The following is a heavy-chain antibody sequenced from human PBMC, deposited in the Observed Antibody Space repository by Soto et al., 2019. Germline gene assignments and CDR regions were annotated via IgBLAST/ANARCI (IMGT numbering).Heavy chain of an antibody. J-gene: IGHJ4*02. CDR3: SIDTYDTTGHPLDD. CDR2: ISTFVXNT. CDR1: GHTFTSYG. D-gene: IGHD3-9*01. Sequence: ASVPVSSACSGHTFTSYGILSLRQAPGQGVQWMGWISTFVXNTNYAQKLQGSVTMTTDTSTSTAYMELRRLTSDDKAIYSCSIDTYDTTGHPLDDGGQGALVTVSS. V-gene: IGHV1-18*04.